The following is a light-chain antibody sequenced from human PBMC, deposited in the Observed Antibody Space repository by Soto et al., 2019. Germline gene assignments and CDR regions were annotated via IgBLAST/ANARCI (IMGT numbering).Light chain of an antibody. CDR1: QSVGSS. V-gene: IGKV1-39*01. CDR2: AAS. J-gene: IGKJ1*01. CDR3: QQRYSTPRT. Sequence: DIQMTQSPSSLSASVGDRVTIICRASQSVGSSLKWYQQKPGKAPKLLIYAASSLQSGVPSRFSGSGSGTDFTLTISSLQPEDFATYYCQQRYSTPRTFGQGTKVDIK.